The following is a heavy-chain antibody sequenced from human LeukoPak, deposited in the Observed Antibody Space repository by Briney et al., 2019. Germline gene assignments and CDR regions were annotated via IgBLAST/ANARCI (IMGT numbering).Heavy chain of an antibody. CDR1: GYTFTGYY. CDR3: ARDMGRYSGYDYDY. CDR2: INPNSGGT. D-gene: IGHD5-12*01. J-gene: IGHJ4*02. V-gene: IGHV1-2*02. Sequence: ASVKVSCKASGYTFTGYYMHWVRQAPGQGLEWMGWINPNSGGTNYAQKFQGRVTMTRDTSISTAYMELSRLRSDDTAVYYCARDMGRYSGYDYDYWGQGTLVTVSS.